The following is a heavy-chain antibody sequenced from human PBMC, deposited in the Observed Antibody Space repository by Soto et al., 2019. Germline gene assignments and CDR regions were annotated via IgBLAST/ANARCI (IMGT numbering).Heavy chain of an antibody. D-gene: IGHD3-22*01. CDR1: GGTFSSYA. CDR3: ATASGYYDSSGYYLAYYYGMGV. J-gene: IGHJ6*02. V-gene: IGHV1-69*13. Sequence: SVKVSCKASGGTFSSYAISWVRQAPGQGLEWMGGIIPIFGTANYAQKFQGRVTITADESTSTAYMELSSLRSEDTAVYYCATASGYYDSSGYYLAYYYGMGVWGQGTTVTVSS. CDR2: IIPIFGTA.